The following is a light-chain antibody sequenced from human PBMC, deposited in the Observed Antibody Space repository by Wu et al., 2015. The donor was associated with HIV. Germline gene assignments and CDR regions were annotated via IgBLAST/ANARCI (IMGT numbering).Light chain of an antibody. V-gene: IGKV3-20*01. J-gene: IGKJ1*01. CDR2: GAS. CDR3: QQYGSSPWT. CDR1: QSVSSSY. Sequence: TQSPATLSVSPGERATLSCRASQSVSSSYLAWYQQKPGQAPRLLIYGASSRATGIPDRFSGSGSGTDFTLTISRLEPEDFAVYYCQQYGSSPWTFGQGTKVEIK.